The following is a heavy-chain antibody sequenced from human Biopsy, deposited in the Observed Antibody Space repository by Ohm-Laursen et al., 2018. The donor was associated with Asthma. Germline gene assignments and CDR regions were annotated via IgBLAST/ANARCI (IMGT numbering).Heavy chain of an antibody. CDR2: IYSGGTS. CDR3: ARGDSSNWSHYYFDY. J-gene: IGHJ4*02. Sequence: GSLRLSCTASGFAVSRDHMFWVRQAPGKGLEWVSVIYSGGTSHTADSVRGRFTISRDYSKNTSYLQMHSLRAEDTAVYYCARGDSSNWSHYYFDYWGQGTLVTVSS. D-gene: IGHD3-22*01. CDR1: GFAVSRDH. V-gene: IGHV3-53*01.